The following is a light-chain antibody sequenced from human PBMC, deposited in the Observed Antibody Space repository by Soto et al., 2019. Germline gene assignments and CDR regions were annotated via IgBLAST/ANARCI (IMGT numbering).Light chain of an antibody. CDR1: SSDVGSYNL. V-gene: IGLV2-23*01. CDR3: CSYAGSSTGV. Sequence: QSALTQPASVSGSPGQSITISCTGTSSDVGSYNLVSWYQQHPGKAPKLMIYEGSKRPSGVSNRFSGSKSGNTAALTISVLQDEDEDDYYCCSYAGSSTGVFGGGTKVTVL. CDR2: EGS. J-gene: IGLJ2*01.